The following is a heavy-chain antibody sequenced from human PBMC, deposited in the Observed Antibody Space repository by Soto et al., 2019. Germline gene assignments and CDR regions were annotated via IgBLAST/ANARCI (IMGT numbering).Heavy chain of an antibody. D-gene: IGHD6-6*01. V-gene: IGHV4-31*03. CDR1: GGSISSGGYY. CDR3: ARVIAARFRPYYFDY. CDR2: IYYSGST. Sequence: SETLSLTCTVSGGSISSGGYYWSWIRQHPGKGLEWIGYIYYSGSTYYNPSLKSRVTISVDTSKNQFSLKLSSVTAADTAVYYCARVIAARFRPYYFDYWGQGTLVTVSS. J-gene: IGHJ4*02.